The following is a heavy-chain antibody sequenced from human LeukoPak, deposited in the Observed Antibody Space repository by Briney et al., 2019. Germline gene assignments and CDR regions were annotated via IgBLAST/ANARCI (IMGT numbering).Heavy chain of an antibody. V-gene: IGHV1-24*01. CDR3: AAAPSYYYDSSGYYPDGYYGMDV. D-gene: IGHD3-22*01. J-gene: IGHJ6*02. CDR2: FDPEDGET. CDR1: GYTLTELS. Sequence: ASVKVSCKASGYTLTELSMHWVRQAPGKGLEWMGGFDPEDGETIYAQKFQGRVTMTEDTSTDTAYMELSSLRSEDTAVYYCAAAPSYYYDSSGYYPDGYYGMDVWGQGTTVTVSS.